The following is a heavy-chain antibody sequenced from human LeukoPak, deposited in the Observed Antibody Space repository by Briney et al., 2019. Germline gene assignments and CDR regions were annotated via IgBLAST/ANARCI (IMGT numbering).Heavy chain of an antibody. V-gene: IGHV5-51*01. CDR2: IYPGDSDT. CDR3: ARRRYYDSSGYYFGAYYFDY. Sequence: PGESLKISCKGSGYSFTSYWIGWVRQMPGKGLEWMGIIYPGDSDTRYSPSFQGQVTISADKSISTAYLQWSSLKASDTAMYYCARRRYYDSSGYYFGAYYFDYWGQGTLVTVSS. CDR1: GYSFTSYW. J-gene: IGHJ4*02. D-gene: IGHD3-22*01.